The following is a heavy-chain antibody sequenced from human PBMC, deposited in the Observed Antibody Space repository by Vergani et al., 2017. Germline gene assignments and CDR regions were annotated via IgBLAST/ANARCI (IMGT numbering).Heavy chain of an antibody. CDR1: GFTFSDYY. J-gene: IGHJ4*02. Sequence: VQLVESGGGLVKPGGSLRLSCAASGFTFSDYYMSWIRQAPGKGLEWVSAISGSGGSTYYADSVKGRFTISRDNSKNTLYLQMNSLRAEDTAVYYCARSLWFGELVNPFDYWGQGTLVTVSS. D-gene: IGHD3-10*01. CDR3: ARSLWFGELVNPFDY. CDR2: ISGSGGST. V-gene: IGHV3-23*04.